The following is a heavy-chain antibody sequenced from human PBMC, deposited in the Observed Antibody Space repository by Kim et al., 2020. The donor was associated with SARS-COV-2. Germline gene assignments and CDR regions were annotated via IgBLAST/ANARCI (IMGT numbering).Heavy chain of an antibody. CDR2: IHPSGST. CDR3: ARGQDTAKTGY. CDR1: GASFSGYY. J-gene: IGHJ4*02. D-gene: IGHD5-18*01. V-gene: IGHV4-34*01. Sequence: SETLSLTCAVYGASFSGYYWSWIRQSPGKRLEWIGEIHPSGSTSYNPSLQSRVTISIDTSKSHMSLRLTSVTAADPAVYFCARGQDTAKTGYWGQGTLVT.